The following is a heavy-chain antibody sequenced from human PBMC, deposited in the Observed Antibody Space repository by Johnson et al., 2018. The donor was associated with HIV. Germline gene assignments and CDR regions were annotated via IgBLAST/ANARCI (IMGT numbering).Heavy chain of an antibody. D-gene: IGHD6-19*01. CDR3: AKIIGYSSGLEI. V-gene: IGHV3-30-3*02. J-gene: IGHJ3*02. CDR2: ISYDGSNK. Sequence: QVQLVESGGGVVQPGRSLRLSCAASGFTFSSYAMHWVRQAPGKGLEWVAIISYDGSNKYYADSVKGRFTISRDNSKNKLYLQMNSLRAEDTAVYYCAKIIGYSSGLEIWGQGTMVTVSS. CDR1: GFTFSSYA.